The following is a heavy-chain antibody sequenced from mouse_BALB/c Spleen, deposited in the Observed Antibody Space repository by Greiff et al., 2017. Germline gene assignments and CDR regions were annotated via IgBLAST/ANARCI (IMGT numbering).Heavy chain of an antibody. J-gene: IGHJ1*01. Sequence: EVKLVESGPGLVKPSQSLSLTCTVTGYSITSDYAWNWIRQFPGNKLEWMGYISYSGSTSYNPSLKSRISITRDTSKNQFFLQLNSVTTEDTATYYCARGAIYYDSYFDVWGAGTTVTVSS. CDR3: ARGAIYYDSYFDV. CDR1: GYSITSDYA. CDR2: ISYSGST. V-gene: IGHV3-2*02. D-gene: IGHD2-4*01.